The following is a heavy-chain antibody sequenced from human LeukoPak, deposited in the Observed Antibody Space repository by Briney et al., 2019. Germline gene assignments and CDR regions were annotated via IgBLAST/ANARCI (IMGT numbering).Heavy chain of an antibody. Sequence: SETLSLTCTVSGGSISSSSYYWGWIRQPPGKGLEWIGSIYYSGSTYYNPSLKSRVTISEDTSENQFSLKLTSVTAADTAVYYCVSTNDQLHYDSSGYYGYWGQGTLVTVSS. CDR2: IYYSGST. J-gene: IGHJ4*02. V-gene: IGHV4-39*07. CDR1: GGSISSSSYY. D-gene: IGHD3-22*01. CDR3: VSTNDQLHYDSSGYYGY.